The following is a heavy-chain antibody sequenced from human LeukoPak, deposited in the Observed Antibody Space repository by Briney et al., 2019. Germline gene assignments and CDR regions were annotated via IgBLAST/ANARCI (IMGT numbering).Heavy chain of an antibody. Sequence: PGGSLRLSCVVSGFIFDSYSMNWVRQAPGKGLEWIAYISNSGSPIYYADSVKGRFTISRDKDKSSLYLQMNSLAADDTAVYYCARGLALGLTVTPKAFDYWGQGTLVTVSS. CDR1: GFIFDSYS. D-gene: IGHD4-11*01. J-gene: IGHJ4*02. CDR3: ARGLALGLTVTPKAFDY. CDR2: ISNSGSPI. V-gene: IGHV3-48*01.